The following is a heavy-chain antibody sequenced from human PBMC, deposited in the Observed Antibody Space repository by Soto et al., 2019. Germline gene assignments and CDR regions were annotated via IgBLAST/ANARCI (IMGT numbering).Heavy chain of an antibody. V-gene: IGHV3-23*01. J-gene: IGHJ6*02. Sequence: PGGSLRLSCAASGFTFSSYAMSWVRQAPGKGLEWVSAISGSGGSTYYADSVKGRFTISRDNSKNTLYLQMNSLRAEDTAVYYCANSVLRFLEWLSLSMDFWGQGTTVIVSS. D-gene: IGHD3-3*01. CDR3: ANSVLRFLEWLSLSMDF. CDR1: GFTFSSYA. CDR2: ISGSGGST.